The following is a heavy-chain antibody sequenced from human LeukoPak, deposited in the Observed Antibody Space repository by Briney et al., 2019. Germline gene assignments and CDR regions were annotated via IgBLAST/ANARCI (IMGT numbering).Heavy chain of an antibody. CDR2: IREKPHSYST. CDR3: ARGFRYGSNWGFDY. CDR1: GFTFSSYA. J-gene: IGHJ4*02. D-gene: IGHD5-24*01. Sequence: GGSLRLSCAASGFTFSSYAMSWVRQASGKGLEWVARIREKPHSYSTEYAASVKGRFTISRDDSKNSLYLQMSSLKTEDTAVYYCARGFRYGSNWGFDYWGQGTLVTVSS. V-gene: IGHV3-72*01.